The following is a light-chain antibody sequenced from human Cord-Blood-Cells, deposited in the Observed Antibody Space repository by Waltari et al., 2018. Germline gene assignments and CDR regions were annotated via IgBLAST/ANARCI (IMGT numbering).Light chain of an antibody. CDR3: QQRSNWPGIT. Sequence: EIVLTQSPATLSLSPGERATHSCRASQSVSSYLAWYQQKPGQAPRLLIYDASNRATGIPDTFSVSGSGTDFTLTISSLEPEDFAVYYCQQRSNWPGITFGQGTRLEIK. V-gene: IGKV3-11*01. CDR2: DAS. CDR1: QSVSSY. J-gene: IGKJ5*01.